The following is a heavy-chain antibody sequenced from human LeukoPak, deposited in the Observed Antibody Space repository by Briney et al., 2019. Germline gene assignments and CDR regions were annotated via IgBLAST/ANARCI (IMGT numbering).Heavy chain of an antibody. CDR2: LYSDGRT. J-gene: IGHJ4*02. CDR1: RFIVNSNY. D-gene: IGHD2-15*01. CDR3: ARGGGYYPIDY. V-gene: IGHV3-53*01. Sequence: GGSLRLSCAASRFIVNSNYMNWVRQAPGKGLEWVSVLYSDGRTYYADSVKGRFTISRDTSKNTLYLQVNSLRAEDTAVYYCARGGGYYPIDYWGQGTLVTVSS.